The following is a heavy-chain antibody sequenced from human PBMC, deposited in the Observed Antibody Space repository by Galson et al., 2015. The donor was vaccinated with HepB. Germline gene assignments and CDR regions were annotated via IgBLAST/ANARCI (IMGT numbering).Heavy chain of an antibody. CDR2: IGNAGAAT. D-gene: IGHD2-2*02. V-gene: IGHV3-23*01. CDR3: ARMLRGSAWPRCYIDY. Sequence: SLRLSCAASGFTFSNYAMSWVRQAPGKGLEWVSAIGNAGAATYYTDSVKGRFTISRDNSDNTLYLQMSSLRAEDTAVYYCARMLRGSAWPRCYIDYWGQGTLVTVSS. J-gene: IGHJ4*02. CDR1: GFTFSNYA.